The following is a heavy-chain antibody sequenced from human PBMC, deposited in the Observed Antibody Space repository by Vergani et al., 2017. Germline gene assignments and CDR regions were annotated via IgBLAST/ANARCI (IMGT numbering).Heavy chain of an antibody. CDR3: ATEKLVVTANHDAFDI. Sequence: QVQLVQSGAEVKKPGASVKVSCKVSGYTLTELSMHWVRQAPGKGLEWMGGFDPEDGETIYAQKFQGRVTMTEDTYTDTAYMELSSLRSEDTAVYYCATEKLVVTANHDAFDIWGQGTMVTVSS. V-gene: IGHV1-24*01. CDR2: FDPEDGET. CDR1: GYTLTELS. D-gene: IGHD2-21*02. J-gene: IGHJ3*02.